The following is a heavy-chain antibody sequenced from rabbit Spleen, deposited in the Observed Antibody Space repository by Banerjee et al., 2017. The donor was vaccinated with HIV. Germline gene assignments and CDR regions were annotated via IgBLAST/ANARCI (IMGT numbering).Heavy chain of an antibody. CDR1: GLDFSSSYW. CDR2: IYGRNGNT. D-gene: IGHD4-1*01. J-gene: IGHJ4*01. V-gene: IGHV1S45*01. CDR3: ARETSSGWGVVSYYFNL. Sequence: EESGGDLVQPEGSLTLTCKASGLDFSSSYWICWVRQAPGKGLEWIACIYGRNGNTYSASWAKGRFTISKTSSTTVTLQMTSLTAADTATYFCARETSSGWGVVSYYFNLWGPGTLVTVS.